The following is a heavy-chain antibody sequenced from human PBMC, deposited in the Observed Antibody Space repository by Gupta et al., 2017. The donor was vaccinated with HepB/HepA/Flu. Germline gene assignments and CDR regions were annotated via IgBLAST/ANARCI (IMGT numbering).Heavy chain of an antibody. J-gene: IGHJ6*03. CDR3: TKDLFFWSAMDV. Sequence: EVQLLESGGGLVQPGGSLRLSCAASGSTFSGNAINWVRQAPGKGLEWVSGIGSDTKTHYTNSVRGRFTISRDNSKNILYLQMNSLRPEDTAVYYCTKDLFFWSAMDVWGKGTTVTVSS. CDR2: IGSDTKT. V-gene: IGHV3-23*01. D-gene: IGHD3-3*01. CDR1: GSTFSGNA.